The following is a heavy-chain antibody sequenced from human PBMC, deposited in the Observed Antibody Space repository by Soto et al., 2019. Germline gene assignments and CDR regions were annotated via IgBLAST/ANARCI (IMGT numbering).Heavy chain of an antibody. CDR1: GGSFSSNS. V-gene: IGHV1-69*08. Sequence: QVQLVQSGAEVKKPGSSVKVSCKVSGGSFSSNSISWVRQAPGQGLEWMGRLIPIIDTANYAQKFEGRVTITADKSTSTAYMELSSLRPEDTAVYYCARAMGISYGFSFWGQGTLVTVSS. CDR2: LIPIIDTA. D-gene: IGHD5-18*01. CDR3: ARAMGISYGFSF. J-gene: IGHJ4*02.